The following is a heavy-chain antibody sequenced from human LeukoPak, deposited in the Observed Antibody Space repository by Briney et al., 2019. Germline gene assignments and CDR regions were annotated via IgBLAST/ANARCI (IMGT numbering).Heavy chain of an antibody. CDR3: APSWGSSGWYSWFDP. J-gene: IGHJ5*02. Sequence: ASVKVSCKVSGYTLTELSMHWVRQAPGEGLEWMGGFNPEDGETIYAQKFQGRVTMTEDTSTDTAYMEVSSLRSEDTAVYYCAPSWGSSGWYSWFDPWGQGTLVTVSS. CDR2: FNPEDGET. D-gene: IGHD6-19*01. V-gene: IGHV1-24*01. CDR1: GYTLTELS.